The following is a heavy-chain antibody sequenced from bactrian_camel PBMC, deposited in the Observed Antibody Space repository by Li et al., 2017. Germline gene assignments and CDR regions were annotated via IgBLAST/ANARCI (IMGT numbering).Heavy chain of an antibody. Sequence: VQLVESGGGLVQPGGPLTLSCAASTYTCVGWVRQAPGKERERVGIVYTGGGTPAYSDSVKGRFTISQDNTGDTVDLQMTNLKPEDTAMYYCAASYGLCSFNARYDYWGQGTQVTVS. CDR2: VYTGGGTP. CDR1: TYTCV. D-gene: IGHD3*01. V-gene: IGHV3S36*01. J-gene: IGHJ4*01. CDR3: AASYGLCSFNARYDY.